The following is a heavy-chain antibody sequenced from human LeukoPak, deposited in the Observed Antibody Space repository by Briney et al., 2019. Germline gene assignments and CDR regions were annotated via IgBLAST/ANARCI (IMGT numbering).Heavy chain of an antibody. J-gene: IGHJ6*03. CDR3: ARDSGSYYYYYYMDV. V-gene: IGHV1-69*06. CDR1: GYTFTSYY. Sequence: ASVKVSCKASGYTFTSYYMHWVRQAPGQGLEWMGGIIPIFGTANYAQKFQGRVTITADKSTSTAYMELSSLRSEDTAVYYCARDSGSYYYYYYMDVWGKGTTVTVSS. CDR2: IIPIFGTA. D-gene: IGHD1-26*01.